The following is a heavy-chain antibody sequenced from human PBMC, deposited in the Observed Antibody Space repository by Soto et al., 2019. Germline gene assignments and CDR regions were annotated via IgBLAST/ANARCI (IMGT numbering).Heavy chain of an antibody. J-gene: IGHJ4*02. CDR2: IIPIFGTA. CDR3: ARETRHGCYEY. V-gene: IGHV1-69*12. Sequence: QVQLVQSGAAVKKPGSSVKVSCKASGGTFSTYAISWVRQAPGQGLEWMGGIIPIFGTANYAQKFQGRVTISADEYTSIAYMELSSLRSEDTAVYYCARETRHGCYEYWGQGTLVTVSS. CDR1: GGTFSTYA. D-gene: IGHD2-15*01.